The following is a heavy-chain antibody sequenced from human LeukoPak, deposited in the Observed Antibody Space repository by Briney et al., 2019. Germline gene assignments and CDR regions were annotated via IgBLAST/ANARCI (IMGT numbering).Heavy chain of an antibody. D-gene: IGHD5-24*01. J-gene: IGHJ6*02. CDR3: ARARRDGYITGYYYYYYGMDV. CDR2: INHSGST. Sequence: SETLPLTCAVYGGSFSGYYWSWIRQPPGKGLEWIGEINHSGSTNYNPSLKSRVTISVDTSKNQFSLKLSSVTAADTAVYYCARARRDGYITGYYYYYYGMDVWGQGTTVTVSS. V-gene: IGHV4-34*01. CDR1: GGSFSGYY.